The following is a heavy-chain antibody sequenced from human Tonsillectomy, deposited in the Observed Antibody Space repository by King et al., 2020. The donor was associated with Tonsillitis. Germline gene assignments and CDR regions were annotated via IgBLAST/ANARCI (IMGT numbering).Heavy chain of an antibody. V-gene: IGHV3-20*01. Sequence: VQLVESGGGVVRPGGSLRLSCEASGLTFEDYGMTWVRQAPGKGLEGFSGVNGKGGSTGYADSVKGRFTISRDNAKNSLYLQMNSLRAEDTALYHCARAQNYDFWSGSDYWGQGTLVTVSS. J-gene: IGHJ4*02. CDR2: VNGKGGST. CDR1: GLTFEDYG. D-gene: IGHD3-3*01. CDR3: ARAQNYDFWSGSDY.